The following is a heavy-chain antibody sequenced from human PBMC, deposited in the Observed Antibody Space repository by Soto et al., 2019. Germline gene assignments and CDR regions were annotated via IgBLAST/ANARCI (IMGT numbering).Heavy chain of an antibody. CDR3: ARDRIAAAGQYYYYYYGMDV. Sequence: KASETLSLTCTVSGGSISSYYWSWIRQPPGKGLEWIGYIYYSGSTNYNPSLKSRVTISVDTSKNQFSLKLSSVTAADTAVYYCARDRIAAAGQYYYYYYGMDVWGQGTTVTVSS. CDR2: IYYSGST. V-gene: IGHV4-59*01. CDR1: GGSISSYY. J-gene: IGHJ6*02. D-gene: IGHD6-13*01.